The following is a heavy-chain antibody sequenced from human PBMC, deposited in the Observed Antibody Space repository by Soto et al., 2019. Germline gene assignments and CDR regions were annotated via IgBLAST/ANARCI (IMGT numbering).Heavy chain of an antibody. D-gene: IGHD1-7*01. CDR1: GGTFSSYA. CDR2: IIPIFGTA. CDR3: ARGEENWNYVVYFDY. J-gene: IGHJ4*02. V-gene: IGHV1-69*01. Sequence: QVQLVQSGAEVKKPGSSVKVSCKASGGTFSSYAISWVRQAPGQGLEWMGGIIPIFGTANYAQKFQGRVTITADESTSTAYMELSRLRSEDTAVYYYARGEENWNYVVYFDYWGQGTLVTVSS.